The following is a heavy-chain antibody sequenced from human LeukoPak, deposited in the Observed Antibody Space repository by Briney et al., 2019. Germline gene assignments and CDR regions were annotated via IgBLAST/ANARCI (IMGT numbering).Heavy chain of an antibody. CDR2: ISYDGSNK. CDR3: ARDQIQLWLRYYFDY. D-gene: IGHD5-18*01. V-gene: IGHV3-30-3*01. CDR1: GFTFSSYA. Sequence: PGRSLRLSCAASGFTFSSYAMHWVRQAPGKGLEWVAVISYDGSNKYYADPVKGRFTISRDNSKNTLYLQMNSLRAEDTAVYYCARDQIQLWLRYYFDYWGQGTLVTVSS. J-gene: IGHJ4*02.